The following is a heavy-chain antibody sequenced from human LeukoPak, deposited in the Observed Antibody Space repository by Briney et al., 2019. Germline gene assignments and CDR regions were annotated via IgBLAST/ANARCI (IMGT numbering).Heavy chain of an antibody. J-gene: IGHJ4*02. Sequence: GGSLRLSCAASGFTFSNFWMSWVRQAPGKGLEWVANIKEDESEQYYVDSVKGRFTISRDNAKNSLFLQMNSLRAEDTAVFYCARVQGKNYWDYGGQGTLVSVSS. V-gene: IGHV3-7*01. CDR2: IKEDESEQ. CDR3: ARVQGKNYWDY. D-gene: IGHD4-23*01. CDR1: GFTFSNFW.